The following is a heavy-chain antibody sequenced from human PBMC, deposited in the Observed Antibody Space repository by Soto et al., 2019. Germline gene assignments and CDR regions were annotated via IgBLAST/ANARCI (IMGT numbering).Heavy chain of an antibody. CDR3: ARGYYDILTARGWFAP. J-gene: IGHJ5*02. CDR2: INHSGGT. V-gene: IGHV4-34*01. D-gene: IGHD3-9*01. Sequence: QVQLQQWGAGLLKPSETLSLTCAVYGGSFSGYYWSWIRQPPGKGLEWIGEINHSGGTNYNPSLKTRVTISVDTSKIQFSLQRSSVTAADTAVYYCARGYYDILTARGWFAPWGQGTLVTVSS. CDR1: GGSFSGYY.